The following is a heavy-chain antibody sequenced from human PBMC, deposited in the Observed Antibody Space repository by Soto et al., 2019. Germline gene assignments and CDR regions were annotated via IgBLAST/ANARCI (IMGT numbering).Heavy chain of an antibody. V-gene: IGHV4-31*03. CDR2: VYYSGSS. CDR1: GDSISGGASF. J-gene: IGHJ5*02. D-gene: IGHD2-2*01. Sequence: PSETLSLTCTVSGDSISGGASFWSWIRHPPGKGLEWIANVYYSGSSYYNPSLKSRLTISVYTTKNQFSLQLKSMTAADTAVYYCAKLSCTSSTCYFPGWFDPWGQGTLVTVSS. CDR3: AKLSCTSSTCYFPGWFDP.